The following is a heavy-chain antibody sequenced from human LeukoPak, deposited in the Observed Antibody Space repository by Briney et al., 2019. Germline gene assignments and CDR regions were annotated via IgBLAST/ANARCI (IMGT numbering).Heavy chain of an antibody. CDR2: ISSSSYI. Sequence: PGGSLRLSCAASGFTFSSYSMNWVRQAPGKGLEWVSSISSSSYIYYADSVKGRFTISRDNAKNSLYLQMNSLRAEDTAVYYCARGVEGIVVVTASDYWGQGTLVTVSS. D-gene: IGHD3-22*01. CDR3: ARGVEGIVVVTASDY. J-gene: IGHJ4*02. V-gene: IGHV3-21*01. CDR1: GFTFSSYS.